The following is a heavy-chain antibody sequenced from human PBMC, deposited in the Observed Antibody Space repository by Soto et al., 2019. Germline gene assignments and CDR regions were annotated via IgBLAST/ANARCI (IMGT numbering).Heavy chain of an antibody. CDR3: AKDLRITVTPYYFDY. Sequence: GGSLRLSCAASGFTFSSYSMNWVRQAPAKGLEWVSGISGRGSGTYYADSVKGRFTISRDNSKNTLYLQMNSLRAEDTAVYYCAKDLRITVTPYYFDYWGQGPLVTVSS. J-gene: IGHJ4*02. V-gene: IGHV3-23*01. CDR2: ISGRGSGT. D-gene: IGHD4-17*01. CDR1: GFTFSSYS.